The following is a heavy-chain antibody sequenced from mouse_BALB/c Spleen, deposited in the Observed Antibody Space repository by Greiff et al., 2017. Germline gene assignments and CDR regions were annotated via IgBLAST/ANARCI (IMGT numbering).Heavy chain of an antibody. D-gene: IGHD2-14*01. Sequence: KQPGSELVRPGASVKLSCKASGYTFTSYWMHWVKQRHGQGLEWIGNIYPGSGSTNYDEKFKSKGTLTVDTSSSTAYMHLSSLTSEDSAVYYCTRSNYRYDEGKSWFAYWGQGTLVTVSA. V-gene: IGHV1S22*01. CDR3: TRSNYRYDEGKSWFAY. CDR2: IYPGSGST. J-gene: IGHJ3*01. CDR1: GYTFTSYW.